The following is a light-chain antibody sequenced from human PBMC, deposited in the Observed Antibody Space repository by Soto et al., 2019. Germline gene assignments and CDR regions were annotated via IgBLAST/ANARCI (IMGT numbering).Light chain of an antibody. CDR2: KAS. Sequence: DIPMTQSPSTLSASVGDRVTITCRASQSISSWLAWYQQRPGKAPKLLIYKASCLESGVPSRFSGSGSGTEFTLTISNLQPDDFATYYCQQYNSYSPWTFGQGTKVEI. J-gene: IGKJ1*01. V-gene: IGKV1-5*03. CDR1: QSISSW. CDR3: QQYNSYSPWT.